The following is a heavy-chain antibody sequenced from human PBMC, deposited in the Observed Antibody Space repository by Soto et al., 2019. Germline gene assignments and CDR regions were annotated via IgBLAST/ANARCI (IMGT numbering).Heavy chain of an antibody. CDR2: ISSSGSDI. D-gene: IGHD2-15*01. CDR3: ARDFKDGMAVATFDY. CDR1: GFSFSTHY. V-gene: IGHV3-48*02. Sequence: EVQLVESGGGLVQPGGSLRLSCAASGFSFSTHYMNWVRQAPGKGLEWVSCISSSGSDIYYTDSVKGRFTISRDNAKNSLYPQMTSLREKDTAVYYCARDFKDGMAVATFDYWGQGALVTVSS. J-gene: IGHJ4*02.